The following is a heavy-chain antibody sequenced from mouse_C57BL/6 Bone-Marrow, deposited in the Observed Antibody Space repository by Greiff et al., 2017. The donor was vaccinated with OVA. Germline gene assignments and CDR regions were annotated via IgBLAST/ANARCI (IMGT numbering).Heavy chain of an antibody. CDR3: ARGNYGSSYFAMDY. Sequence: VQLQQSGPELVKPGASVKMSCKASGYTFTDYNMHWVKQSHGKSLEWIGYINPNNGGTSYNQKFKGKATLTVNKSSSTAYMELRSLTSEDSAVYYCARGNYGSSYFAMDYWGQGTSVTVSS. CDR2: INPNNGGT. CDR1: GYTFTDYN. J-gene: IGHJ4*01. D-gene: IGHD1-1*01. V-gene: IGHV1-22*01.